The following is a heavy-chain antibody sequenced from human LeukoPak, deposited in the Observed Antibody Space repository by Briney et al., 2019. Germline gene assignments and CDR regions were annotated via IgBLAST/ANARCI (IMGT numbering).Heavy chain of an antibody. CDR2: ISGSGGST. CDR1: GFTFSSYA. V-gene: IGHV3-23*01. Sequence: GGSLRLSCAASGFTFSSYAMSWVRQAPGKGLEWVSAISGSGGSTYYADSVKGRFTISRDNAKNSLYLQMNSLRAEDTALYYCASQWLGSYNWFDPWGQGTLVTVSS. CDR3: ASQWLGSYNWFDP. D-gene: IGHD6-19*01. J-gene: IGHJ5*02.